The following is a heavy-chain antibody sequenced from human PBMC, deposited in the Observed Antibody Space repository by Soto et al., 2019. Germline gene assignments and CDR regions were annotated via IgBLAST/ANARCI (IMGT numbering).Heavy chain of an antibody. CDR2: ISYDGSNK. V-gene: IGHV3-30*03. CDR3: ARAPPIVVVPAAIRIFEVVITSLYFDY. Sequence: GGSLRLSCAASGFTFSSYGMHWVRQAPGKGLEWVAVISYDGSNKYYADSVKGRFTISRDNSKNTLYLQMNSLRAEDTAVYYCARAPPIVVVPAAIRIFEVVITSLYFDYWGQGTLVTVSS. D-gene: IGHD2-2*01. CDR1: GFTFSSYG. J-gene: IGHJ4*02.